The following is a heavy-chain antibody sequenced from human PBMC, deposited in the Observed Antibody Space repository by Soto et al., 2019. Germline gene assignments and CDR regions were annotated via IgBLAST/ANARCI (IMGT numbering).Heavy chain of an antibody. Sequence: GGSLRLSCAASEFTFSDYAMTWVRHAPGKGLEWVSGISISGDETYYADSVKGRFTISRDNSKKILYLQMNSLSVEDTAVYYCAKSQYCCYYMDVWGKGTTVTVSS. CDR1: EFTFSDYA. J-gene: IGHJ6*03. V-gene: IGHV3-23*01. CDR3: AKSQYCCYYMDV. D-gene: IGHD2-8*02. CDR2: ISISGDET.